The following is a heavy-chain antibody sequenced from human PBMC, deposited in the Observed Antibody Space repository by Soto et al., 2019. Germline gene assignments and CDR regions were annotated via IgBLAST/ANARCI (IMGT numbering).Heavy chain of an antibody. CDR2: ISGSGGST. CDR3: AKVPLTYYDFWSGYYNYYYYYGMDV. V-gene: IGHV3-23*01. CDR1: GFTFSSDV. D-gene: IGHD3-3*01. J-gene: IGHJ6*02. Sequence: PGGSLRLSCAASGFTFSSDVMSWVRQAPGKGLEWVSAISGSGGSTYDADSVKGRFTLCRDNSKNTLDLQMNSLRAEDTAVYYCAKVPLTYYDFWSGYYNYYYYYGMDVWGQGTTVTVSS.